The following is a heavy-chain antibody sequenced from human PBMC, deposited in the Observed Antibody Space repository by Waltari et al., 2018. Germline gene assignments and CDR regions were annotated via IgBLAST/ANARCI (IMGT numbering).Heavy chain of an antibody. J-gene: IGHJ6*03. V-gene: IGHV1-2*02. CDR1: GYTFTGYY. D-gene: IGHD3-3*01. CDR2: INPKRGGT. Sequence: QVQLVQSGAEVKKPGASVKVSCKASGYTFTGYYMHWVRQAPGQGLEWVGRINPKRGGTNDAQKFQGRVTMTRETSISTDYMELSRLRSDDTAVYYCARVTYYDFWSGYPPDYYYYYMDVWGKGTTVTVSS. CDR3: ARVTYYDFWSGYPPDYYYYYMDV.